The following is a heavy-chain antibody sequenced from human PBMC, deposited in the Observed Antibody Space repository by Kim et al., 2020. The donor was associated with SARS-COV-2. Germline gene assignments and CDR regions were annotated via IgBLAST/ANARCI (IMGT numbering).Heavy chain of an antibody. J-gene: IGHJ6*02. CDR1: GGSFSGYY. V-gene: IGHV4-34*01. CDR2: INHSGST. D-gene: IGHD3-16*02. Sequence: SETLSLTCAVYGGSFSGYYWSWIRQPPGKGLEWIGEINHSGSTNYNPSLKSRVTISVDTSKNQFSLKLSSVTAADTAVYYCARVVDYYYYGMDVWGQGTTVTVSS. CDR3: ARVVDYYYYGMDV.